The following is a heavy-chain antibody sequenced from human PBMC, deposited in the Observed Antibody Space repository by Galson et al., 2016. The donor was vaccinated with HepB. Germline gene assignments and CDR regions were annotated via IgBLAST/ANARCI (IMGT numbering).Heavy chain of an antibody. Sequence: SLRLSCAASGFRFSSYGMHWVRQAPGKGLEWVAVISFDGSTKNYIDSVKGRFTVSRDNLENTLYLQTNSLRTDDTAEYYCARDLRQRWELDYYNYGMDVWGQGTTVTVSS. CDR3: ARDLRQRWELDYYNYGMDV. D-gene: IGHD5-24*01. J-gene: IGHJ6*02. CDR1: GFRFSSYG. V-gene: IGHV3-30*03. CDR2: ISFDGSTK.